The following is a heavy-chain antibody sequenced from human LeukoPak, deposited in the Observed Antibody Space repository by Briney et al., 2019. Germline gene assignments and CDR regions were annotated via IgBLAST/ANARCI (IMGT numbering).Heavy chain of an antibody. V-gene: IGHV3-23*01. CDR1: GLSFSSFA. J-gene: IGHJ4*02. Sequence: PGGSLRLSCAASGLSFSSFAMSWVRQGPGKGLEWVSAISGRGGSTYYADSVKGRFTISRDNSKNTLYLQMNSLRAEDTAVYYCAKDSVYYGSGSPIGHWGQGTLVTVSS. D-gene: IGHD3-10*01. CDR3: AKDSVYYGSGSPIGH. CDR2: ISGRGGST.